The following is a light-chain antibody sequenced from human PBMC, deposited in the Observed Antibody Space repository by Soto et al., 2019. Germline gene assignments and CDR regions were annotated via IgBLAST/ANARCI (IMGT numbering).Light chain of an antibody. CDR3: QKDHSMPFT. J-gene: IGKJ3*01. V-gene: IGKV1-39*01. CDR1: QSITNS. CDR2: ASS. Sequence: DIQMTQSPSSLSASVGDRVTITCRASQSITNSLNWYQHKPGKSPTLVVYASSSLQSGVPSRFSGSGSGTDFTLTTSSLQPEDFATYFCQKDHSMPFTFGPGTKVDIK.